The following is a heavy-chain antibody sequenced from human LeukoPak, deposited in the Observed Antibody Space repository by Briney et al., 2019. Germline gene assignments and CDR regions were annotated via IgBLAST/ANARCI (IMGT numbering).Heavy chain of an antibody. D-gene: IGHD4-23*01. CDR1: GASY. CDR2: IYSTGGT. Sequence: SETVSLTCTVSGASYWGWVRQSPEMGLEWIGSIYSTGGTYYNPSLKSRLTISLDTSKRQFSLKMTSMTAADTAVYYCASLRADGGNYPRFDYWGQGALVTVSA. V-gene: IGHV4-39*07. CDR3: ASLRADGGNYPRFDY. J-gene: IGHJ4*02.